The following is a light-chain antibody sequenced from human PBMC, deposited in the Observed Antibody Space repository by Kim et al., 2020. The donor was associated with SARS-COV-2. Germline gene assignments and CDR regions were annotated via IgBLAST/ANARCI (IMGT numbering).Light chain of an antibody. CDR3: QQSNSTPQT. V-gene: IGKV1-39*01. CDR1: QSIISY. Sequence: DIQMTQSPSSLSASVGDRVTITCRASQSIISYLNWYQQKPGKVPKLLIYAASYLQSGVPSRFSGSGSGTDFTLIISSLQPEDFATYYCQQSNSTPQTFGQGTKVDIK. J-gene: IGKJ1*01. CDR2: AAS.